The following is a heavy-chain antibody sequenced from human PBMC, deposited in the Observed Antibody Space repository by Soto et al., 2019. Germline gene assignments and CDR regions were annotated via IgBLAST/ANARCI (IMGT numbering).Heavy chain of an antibody. CDR2: ISSGSAFI. Sequence: EVQVVESGGGLVKPGGSLRLSCNFSFSLYSMDWVRQAPGKGLEWVASISSGSAFIKYADSVKGRFTISRDNAKNSVSLPMDSLRVEDTAMYYCTRDQGGSYDSWFDSWGRGTLVTVSS. D-gene: IGHD1-26*01. J-gene: IGHJ5*01. CDR1: SFSLYS. V-gene: IGHV3-21*01. CDR3: TRDQGGSYDSWFDS.